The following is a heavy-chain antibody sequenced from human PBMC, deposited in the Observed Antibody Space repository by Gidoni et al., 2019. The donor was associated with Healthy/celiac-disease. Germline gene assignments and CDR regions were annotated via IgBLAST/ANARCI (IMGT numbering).Heavy chain of an antibody. V-gene: IGHV5-51*01. Sequence: EVQLVQSGAEVKKPGESLKIDCKGSGYSFTSYWIGGVRQMPGKGLEWVGIIDPGHSDTSSRPSFQGQVTFSADKSISTAYLQWRSLKASDTAMYYCARQSGEHYGSGSGVAFDIWGQGTMVTVSS. J-gene: IGHJ3*02. D-gene: IGHD3-10*01. CDR2: IDPGHSDT. CDR3: ARQSGEHYGSGSGVAFDI. CDR1: GYSFTSYW.